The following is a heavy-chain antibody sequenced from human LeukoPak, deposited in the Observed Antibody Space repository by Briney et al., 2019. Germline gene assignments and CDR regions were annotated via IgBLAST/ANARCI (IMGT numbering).Heavy chain of an antibody. V-gene: IGHV4-34*01. CDR1: GGSFSSYY. Sequence: SETLSLTCAVYGGSFSSYYWSWIRQPPGKGLEWIGEINHSGGTNYNPSLKSRVTISVDTSKNQFSLKLSSVTAADTAVYYCATGRGYYYYMDVWGKGTTVTVSS. CDR2: INHSGGT. CDR3: ATGRGYYYYMDV. J-gene: IGHJ6*03. D-gene: IGHD3-10*01.